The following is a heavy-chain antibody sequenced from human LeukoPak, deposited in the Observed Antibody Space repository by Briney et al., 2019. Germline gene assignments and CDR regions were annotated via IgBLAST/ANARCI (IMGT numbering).Heavy chain of an antibody. J-gene: IGHJ4*02. CDR3: TTQGEWLRYLDY. V-gene: IGHV3-15*01. CDR1: GFTFSNAW. Sequence: AGGSLRLSCAASGFTFSNAWMSWVRQAPGKGLEWVGRIKSKTDGGTTDYAAPVKGRFTISRDDSKNTLYLQMNSLKTEDTAVYYCTTQGEWLRYLDYWGQGTLVTVSS. CDR2: IKSKTDGGTT. D-gene: IGHD5-12*01.